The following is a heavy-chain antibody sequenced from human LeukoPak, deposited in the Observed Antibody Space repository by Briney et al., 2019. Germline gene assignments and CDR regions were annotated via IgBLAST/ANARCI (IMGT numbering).Heavy chain of an antibody. D-gene: IGHD3-16*02. Sequence: GSLRLSCTASGFIFSTYEMNWVRQAPGKGLEWVSYISSSGGTIYYADSVKGRFTISRANAKNSLYLQMNSVRVEDTAVYYCARDLWGSSRPPFDYWGQGTLVTVS. CDR2: ISSSGGTI. J-gene: IGHJ4*02. V-gene: IGHV3-48*03. CDR3: ARDLWGSSRPPFDY. CDR1: GFIFSTYE.